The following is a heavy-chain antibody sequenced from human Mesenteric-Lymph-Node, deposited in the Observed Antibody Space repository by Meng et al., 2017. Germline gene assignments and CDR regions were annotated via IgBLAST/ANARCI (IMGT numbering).Heavy chain of an antibody. D-gene: IGHD3-10*01. J-gene: IGHJ4*02. Sequence: SETLSLTCTVSGASISSSPYFWGWIRQPPGKGLEWIGSIYHSGTSYYNPSLESRVTISVDTSKNQFSLKLYSVTAADTASYYCARDTYYYASGNIAPFDYWGQGTLVTVSS. V-gene: IGHV4-39*07. CDR1: GASISSSPYF. CDR2: IYHSGTS. CDR3: ARDTYYYASGNIAPFDY.